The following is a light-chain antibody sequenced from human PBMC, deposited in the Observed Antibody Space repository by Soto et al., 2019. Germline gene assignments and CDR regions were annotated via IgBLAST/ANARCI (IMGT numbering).Light chain of an antibody. CDR2: KAS. Sequence: DIQMTQTPSTLSASVGDRVTITCRASQSISSSLAWYQQKPGKAPKLLIYKASSLESGVPSRFSGSGSGTEFTLTISSLHPDDFATYYCQQYNSLWTFGQGTKVEIK. V-gene: IGKV1-5*03. CDR3: QQYNSLWT. CDR1: QSISSS. J-gene: IGKJ1*01.